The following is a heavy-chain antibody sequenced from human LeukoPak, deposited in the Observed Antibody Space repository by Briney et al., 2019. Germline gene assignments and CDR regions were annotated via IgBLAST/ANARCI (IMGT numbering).Heavy chain of an antibody. CDR3: ARVALSWGPNDAFDI. Sequence: SQTLSLTCAISRDSVSRNSSVWNRIRPSPSRGLEWLGRTYYKSKWYNDYAVSMKSRITINADTSKNQFSLQLNSVTPEDTAVYFCARVALSWGPNDAFDIWGQGTKVTVSS. D-gene: IGHD2/OR15-2a*01. V-gene: IGHV6-1*01. CDR2: TYYKSKWYN. CDR1: RDSVSRNSSV. J-gene: IGHJ3*02.